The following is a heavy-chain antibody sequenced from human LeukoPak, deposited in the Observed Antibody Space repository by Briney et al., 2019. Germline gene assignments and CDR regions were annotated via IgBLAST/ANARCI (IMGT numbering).Heavy chain of an antibody. Sequence: PSETLSLTCAVYGGSFSGYYWSWIRQPPGKGLEWIGEINHSGSTNYNPSLKSRVTISVDTSKNQFSLKLSSVTAADTAVYYCARGTTLLYSYGTSGWSYWGQGTLVTVSS. CDR1: GGSFSGYY. CDR3: ARGTTLLYSYGTSGWSY. J-gene: IGHJ4*02. V-gene: IGHV4-34*01. D-gene: IGHD5-18*01. CDR2: INHSGST.